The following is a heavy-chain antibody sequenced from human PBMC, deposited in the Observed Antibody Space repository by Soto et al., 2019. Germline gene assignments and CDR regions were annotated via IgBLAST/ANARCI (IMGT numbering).Heavy chain of an antibody. CDR1: GFTFDDYA. CDR3: AKGGSELYSGYESIFDY. J-gene: IGHJ4*02. D-gene: IGHD5-12*01. Sequence: EVQLVESGGGLVQPGRSLRLSCAASGFTFDDYAMHWVRQAPGKGLEWVSGISWNSGSIGYADSVKDRFTISRDNAKNSLYLQMNSLRAEDTALYYCAKGGSELYSGYESIFDYWGQGTLVTVSS. CDR2: ISWNSGSI. V-gene: IGHV3-9*01.